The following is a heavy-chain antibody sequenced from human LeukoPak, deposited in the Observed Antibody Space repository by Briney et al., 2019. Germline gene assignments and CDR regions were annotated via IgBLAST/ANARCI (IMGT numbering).Heavy chain of an antibody. Sequence: GGSLRLSCAASGFTFSSYSMNWVRQAPGKGLEWVSYISSSSSITYYADSVKGRFTISRDNAKNSLYLQMNSLRAEDTAVYYSARDRITVFGVARPNYFDPWGQGTLVTVSS. CDR3: ARDRITVFGVARPNYFDP. CDR2: ISSSSSIT. J-gene: IGHJ5*02. CDR1: GFTFSSYS. D-gene: IGHD3-3*01. V-gene: IGHV3-48*01.